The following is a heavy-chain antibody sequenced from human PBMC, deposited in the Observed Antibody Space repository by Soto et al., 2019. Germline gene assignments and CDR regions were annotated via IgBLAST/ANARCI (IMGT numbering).Heavy chain of an antibody. D-gene: IGHD2-2*01. V-gene: IGHV3-23*01. CDR3: AKHAEYQLVSWFDP. Sequence: GGSLRLSCAVSGFSFSTYAMGWVRQAPGKGLEWVSGISAGGGNTYYADSVRGRFTISRDNSKDTLYLQITSLGAEDTAFYYCAKHAEYQLVSWFDPWGQGTLVTVSS. CDR1: GFSFSTYA. CDR2: ISAGGGNT. J-gene: IGHJ5*02.